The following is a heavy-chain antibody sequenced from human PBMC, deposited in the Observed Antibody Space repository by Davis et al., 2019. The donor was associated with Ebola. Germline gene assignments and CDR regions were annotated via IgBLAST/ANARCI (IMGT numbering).Heavy chain of an antibody. V-gene: IGHV1-18*04. CDR3: ARAQFPTTSDH. CDR1: GYTFTNYG. CDR2: INPHNGNT. D-gene: IGHD1-1*01. Sequence: AVSVKVSCKASGYTFTNYGITWVRQAPGQGLEWMGWINPHNGNTNYAQNVQGRVIMTSDTATTTAYIEVGSLRSDDTAVYYCARAQFPTTSDHWGQGTLVTVSS. J-gene: IGHJ4*02.